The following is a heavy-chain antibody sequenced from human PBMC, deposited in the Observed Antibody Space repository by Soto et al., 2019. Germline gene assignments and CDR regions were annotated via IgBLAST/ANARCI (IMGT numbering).Heavy chain of an antibody. Sequence: EVQLLESGGGLVQPGGSLRLSCAASGFTFSNYAMSWVRQAPGKGLEWVSTLSGSGGSTYYADSVKGRFTISRDNSKNTLYLQMTSLGAEHTAVYYCAKDTVPVATPWFDPWGQGTLVTVSS. CDR2: LSGSGGST. CDR3: AKDTVPVATPWFDP. CDR1: GFTFSNYA. J-gene: IGHJ5*02. V-gene: IGHV3-23*01. D-gene: IGHD2-2*01.